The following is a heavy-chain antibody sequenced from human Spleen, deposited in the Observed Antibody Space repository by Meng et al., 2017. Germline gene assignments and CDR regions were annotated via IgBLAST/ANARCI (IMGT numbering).Heavy chain of an antibody. D-gene: IGHD6-13*01. Sequence: QGKLVQSAAEVTKHGASVKVSCKTSGYNFPDYWLHWVRRAPGQGLEWMGRIDPKSGDTHYAQRFQGRVTMTGDTSISTAYMELSGLRSDDTAMYYCVRDEDISAAGKLFGDYWGQGTLVTVSS. CDR3: VRDEDISAAGKLFGDY. V-gene: IGHV1-2*06. CDR1: GYNFPDYW. J-gene: IGHJ4*02. CDR2: IDPKSGDT.